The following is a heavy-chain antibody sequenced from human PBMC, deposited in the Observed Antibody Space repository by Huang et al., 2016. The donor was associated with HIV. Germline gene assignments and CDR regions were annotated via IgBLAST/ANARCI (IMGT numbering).Heavy chain of an antibody. CDR1: GFTFSSYR. J-gene: IGHJ4*02. D-gene: IGHD6-13*01. CDR2: ISSSSSYI. V-gene: IGHV3-21*01. Sequence: EVQLVESGGGLVKPGGSLRLSCAASGFTFSSYRMNWVRQAPWKGLEWVSSISSSSSYIYYADSVKGRFTISRDNAKNSLYLQMNSLRAEDTAVYYCASEIAAASIDYWGQGTLVTVSS. CDR3: ASEIAAASIDY.